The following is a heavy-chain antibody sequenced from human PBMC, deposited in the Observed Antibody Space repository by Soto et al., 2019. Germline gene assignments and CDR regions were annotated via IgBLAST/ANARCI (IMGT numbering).Heavy chain of an antibody. D-gene: IGHD6-13*01. Sequence: PGGSLRLSCAASGFTFNTYAMSWVRQAPGKGLEWVSIISGSGDTTFYADSVKGRFTISRDNAKNSLYLQMNSLRAEDTAVYYCATLAAAAPGFDYWGQGTLVTVSS. CDR1: GFTFNTYA. CDR2: ISGSGDTT. V-gene: IGHV3-23*01. CDR3: ATLAAAAPGFDY. J-gene: IGHJ4*02.